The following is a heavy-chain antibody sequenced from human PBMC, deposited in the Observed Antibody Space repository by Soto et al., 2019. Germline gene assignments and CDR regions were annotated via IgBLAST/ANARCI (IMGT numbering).Heavy chain of an antibody. J-gene: IGHJ6*02. D-gene: IGHD3-3*01. CDR1: GFTFGSYG. Sequence: GGSLRLSCAASGFTFGSYGMHWVRQAPGKWLEWVAVISYDGSNKYYADSVKGRFTISRDNSKNTLYLQMNSLRAEDTAVYYCAKAEYDFWSGYFYYGMDVWGQGXTVTVSS. CDR2: ISYDGSNK. V-gene: IGHV3-30*18. CDR3: AKAEYDFWSGYFYYGMDV.